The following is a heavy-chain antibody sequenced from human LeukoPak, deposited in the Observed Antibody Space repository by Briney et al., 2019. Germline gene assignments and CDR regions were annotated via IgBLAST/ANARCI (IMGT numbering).Heavy chain of an antibody. CDR1: GFTFSDYF. J-gene: IGHJ4*02. CDR2: INGAGDNI. V-gene: IGHV3-11*04. CDR3: ATSRVFDH. Sequence: GRSLRLSCVASGFTFSDYFMSWIRQAPGKGLEWLLFINGAGDNIYYADSVKGRFTISRDNAKKTLYLEMNSLRMEDTAIYYCATSRVFDHWGQGTLVTVSS.